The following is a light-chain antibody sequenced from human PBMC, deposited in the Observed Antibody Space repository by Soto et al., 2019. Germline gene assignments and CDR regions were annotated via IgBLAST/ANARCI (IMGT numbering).Light chain of an antibody. J-gene: IGKJ4*01. V-gene: IGKV3-20*01. CDR1: QTVRNNY. CDR3: QQFSSYRLT. Sequence: EFVLTQAPGTLSLSPGRRATLSCRASQTVRNNYLAWYQQKPGQAPRLLIYDASSRATGIPDRFSGGGSGTDFTLTISRLEPEDFAVYYCQQFSSYRLTFGGGTKVDIK. CDR2: DAS.